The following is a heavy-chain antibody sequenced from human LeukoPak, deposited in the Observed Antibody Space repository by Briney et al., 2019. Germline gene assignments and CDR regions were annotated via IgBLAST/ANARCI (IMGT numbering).Heavy chain of an antibody. D-gene: IGHD3-10*01. Sequence: PSETLSLTCTVSGGSITGDYWNWIRQPPGKGLEWIGYIYYIGSTNYNPSLKNRVTISLDTSKNQFSLKVRSVTAADTAVYYCARAVAPYYYGSGSLSNWFDPWGQGTLVTVSS. CDR1: GGSITGDY. V-gene: IGHV4-59*01. J-gene: IGHJ5*02. CDR3: ARAVAPYYYGSGSLSNWFDP. CDR2: IYYIGST.